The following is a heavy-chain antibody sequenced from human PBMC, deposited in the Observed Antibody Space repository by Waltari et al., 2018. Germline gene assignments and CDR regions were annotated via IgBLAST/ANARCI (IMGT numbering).Heavy chain of an antibody. CDR2: MNPNSGKT. J-gene: IGHJ6*03. CDR3: ARGFPVIEYQLTYHYYYMDV. CDR1: GYTFSSYD. Sequence: QVQLLQSGAEVKKPGASVKVSCKASGYTFSSYDINWVRQATGQGLEWMGWMNPNSGKTGYAQIFQGRVTMTSDTSIGTAYMELSSLRSEDTAVYYCARGFPVIEYQLTYHYYYMDVWGKGTTVTVSS. D-gene: IGHD2-2*01. V-gene: IGHV1-8*01.